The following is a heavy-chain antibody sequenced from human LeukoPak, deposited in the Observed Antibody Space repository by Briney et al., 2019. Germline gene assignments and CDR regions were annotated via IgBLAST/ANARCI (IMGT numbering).Heavy chain of an antibody. Sequence: SETLSLTCAVYGGSFSGYYWSWLRQPPGKGLEWLGEINHSGRTNYNPSLKSRVTISVDTSKNQFSLKLSSVTAADTAVYYCARGKPFIVVVVAATRQYYFDYWGQGTLVTVSS. J-gene: IGHJ4*02. CDR2: INHSGRT. D-gene: IGHD2-15*01. CDR1: GGSFSGYY. CDR3: ARGKPFIVVVVAATRQYYFDY. V-gene: IGHV4-34*01.